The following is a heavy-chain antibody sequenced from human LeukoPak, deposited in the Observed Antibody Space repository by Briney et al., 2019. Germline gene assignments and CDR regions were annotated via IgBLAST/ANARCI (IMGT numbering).Heavy chain of an antibody. J-gene: IGHJ6*03. D-gene: IGHD2-2*01. V-gene: IGHV1-2*02. Sequence: ASVKVSCKASGYTFTGYYMHWVRQAPGQGLEWMGWINPNSGGTNYAQKFQGRVTMTRDTSISTAYMELSRLRSDDTAVYYCARWDIVVVPAAMADYYYMDVWGKGTTVTVSS. CDR3: ARWDIVVVPAAMADYYYMDV. CDR1: GYTFTGYY. CDR2: INPNSGGT.